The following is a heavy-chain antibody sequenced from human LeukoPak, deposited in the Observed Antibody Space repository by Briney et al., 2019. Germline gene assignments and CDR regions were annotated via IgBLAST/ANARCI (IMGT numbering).Heavy chain of an antibody. CDR1: GFTFINAW. V-gene: IGHV3-15*01. CDR2: IKSKTDGGTI. D-gene: IGHD3-16*01. Sequence: GGSLRPSCAASGFTFINAWMSWVRQAPGKGLEWVGRIKSKTDGGTIDYAAPVKGRFTISRDDSKNTLYLQMNSLKTEDTAVYYCVRWGGHFDHWGQGTLVTVSS. CDR3: VRWGGHFDH. J-gene: IGHJ4*02.